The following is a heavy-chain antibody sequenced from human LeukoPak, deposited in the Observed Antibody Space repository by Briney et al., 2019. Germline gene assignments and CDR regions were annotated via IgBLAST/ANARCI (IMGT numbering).Heavy chain of an antibody. CDR1: GFTFSSYS. D-gene: IGHD3-10*01. CDR2: ISSGGTYE. J-gene: IGHJ4*02. V-gene: IGHV3-30*03. CDR3: ARDSTYYYESGSSGPHYFDN. Sequence: GGSLTLSCAASGFTFSSYSMNWVRQAPGKGLEWVSLISSGGTYEYYADSVKGRFTISRDNYKNTLYLRLNSLRAEDTAVYCCARDSTYYYESGSSGPHYFDNWGQGTLVTVSS.